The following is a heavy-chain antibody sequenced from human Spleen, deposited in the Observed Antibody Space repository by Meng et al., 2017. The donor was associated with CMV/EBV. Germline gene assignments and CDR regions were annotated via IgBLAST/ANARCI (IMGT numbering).Heavy chain of an antibody. J-gene: IGHJ6*02. Sequence: GESLKISCAASGFTFDDYGMSWVRQAPGKGLEWVSGINWNGGSTGYADSVKGRFTISRDNAKNSLYLQMNSLRAEDTALYHCARVPYYYGSGSYLYYYYGMDVWGQGTTVTVSS. CDR2: INWNGGST. V-gene: IGHV3-20*01. D-gene: IGHD3-10*01. CDR3: ARVPYYYGSGSYLYYYYGMDV. CDR1: GFTFDDYG.